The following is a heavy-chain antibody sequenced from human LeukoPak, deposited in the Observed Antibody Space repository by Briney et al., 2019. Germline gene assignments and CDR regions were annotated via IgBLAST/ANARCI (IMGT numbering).Heavy chain of an antibody. CDR3: ARGPIYGSGSYPSFDY. CDR2: IIPVLNIT. D-gene: IGHD3-10*01. V-gene: IGHV1-69*04. J-gene: IGHJ4*02. CDR1: GGTFSSSA. Sequence: GSSVKVSCKTSGGTFSSSAITWVRQAPGQGLEWMGRIIPVLNITSYAQKFQGRVTITADESTSTAYMELSSLRSEDTAVYYCARGPIYGSGSYPSFDYWGQGTLVTVSS.